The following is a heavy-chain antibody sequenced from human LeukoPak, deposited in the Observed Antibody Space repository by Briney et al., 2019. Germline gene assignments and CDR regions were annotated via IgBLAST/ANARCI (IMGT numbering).Heavy chain of an antibody. CDR2: IYYSGST. V-gene: IGHV4-39*05. CDR3: AYSNYDILTGRIYFDY. J-gene: IGHJ4*02. Sequence: PSETPSLTCTVSGGSISSSSYYWGWIRQPPGKGLEWIGSIYYSGSTYYNPSLKSRVTISVDTSKNQFSLKLSSVTAADTAVYYCAYSNYDILTGRIYFDYWGQGTLVTVSS. D-gene: IGHD3-9*01. CDR1: GGSISSSSYY.